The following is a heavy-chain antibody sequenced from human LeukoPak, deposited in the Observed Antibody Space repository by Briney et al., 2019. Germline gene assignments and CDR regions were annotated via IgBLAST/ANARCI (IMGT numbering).Heavy chain of an antibody. CDR3: ARGGAEIGDTNMDV. Sequence: SETLSLTCTVSGGSISSYYWSWIRQPPGKGLEWIGYIYHSGSTNYNPSLKSRVTISVDTSKNQFSLKLSSVTAADTAVYYCARGGAEIGDTNMDVWGKGTTVTVSS. J-gene: IGHJ6*03. V-gene: IGHV4-59*01. CDR1: GGSISSYY. CDR2: IYHSGST. D-gene: IGHD1-26*01.